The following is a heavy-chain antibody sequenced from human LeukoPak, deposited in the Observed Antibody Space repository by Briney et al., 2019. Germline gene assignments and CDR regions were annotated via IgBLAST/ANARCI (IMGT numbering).Heavy chain of an antibody. V-gene: IGHV3-48*02. CDR2: ISSSSSTI. J-gene: IGHJ4*02. CDR1: GFTFSSYS. CDR3: ARVRGGEYGELFFDY. D-gene: IGHD4-17*01. Sequence: GSLRLSCAASGFTFSSYSMNWVRQAPGKGLEWVSYISSSSSTIYYADSVKGRFTISRDNAKNSLYLQMNSLRDEDTAVYYCARVRGGEYGELFFDYWGQGTLVTVSS.